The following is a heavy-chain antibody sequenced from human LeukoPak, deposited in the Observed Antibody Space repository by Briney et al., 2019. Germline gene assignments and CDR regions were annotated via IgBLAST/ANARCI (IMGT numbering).Heavy chain of an antibody. CDR1: GGSISGSTFY. J-gene: IGHJ4*02. V-gene: IGHV4-39*01. CDR3: ARYVAGTDD. D-gene: IGHD1-1*01. Sequence: SETLSLTCTVPGGSISGSTFYWGWIRQPPGKGLEWIGSFYYSGSTQYNPSLKSRVTISVDTSKNQFSLKLRSVSAADTAVYFCARYVAGTDDWGQGTLVTVSS. CDR2: FYYSGST.